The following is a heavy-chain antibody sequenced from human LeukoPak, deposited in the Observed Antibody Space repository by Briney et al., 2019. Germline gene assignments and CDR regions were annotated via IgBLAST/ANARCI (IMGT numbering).Heavy chain of an antibody. D-gene: IGHD1-26*01. CDR2: IVVGSGNT. CDR1: GFTFTNSA. CDR3: AAESVGSGSTAFDP. V-gene: IGHV1-58*01. J-gene: IGHJ5*02. Sequence: EASVKVSCKASGFTFTNSAVQWVRQARGQRLEWIGWIVVGSGNTNYAQKFQERVTLTRDMSTSTAYMELSSLRSEDTAVYYCAAESVGSGSTAFDPWGQGTLVTVSS.